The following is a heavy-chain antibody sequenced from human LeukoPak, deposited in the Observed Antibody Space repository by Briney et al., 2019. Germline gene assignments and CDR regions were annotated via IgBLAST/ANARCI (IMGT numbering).Heavy chain of an antibody. CDR1: GFTFSSYG. D-gene: IGHD2-15*01. CDR2: IWYDGSNK. CDR3: ARESYCSGGSCYYGYFDY. J-gene: IGHJ4*02. Sequence: GGSLRLSCAAPGFTFSSYGMHWVRQAPAKGLEWVAVIWYDGSNKYYADSVKGRFTISRDNSKNTLYLQMNSLRAEDTAVYYCARESYCSGGSCYYGYFDYWGQGTLVTVSS. V-gene: IGHV3-33*01.